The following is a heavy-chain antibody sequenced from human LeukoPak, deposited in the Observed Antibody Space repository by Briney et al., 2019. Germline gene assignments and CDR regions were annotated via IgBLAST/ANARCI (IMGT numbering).Heavy chain of an antibody. Sequence: SETLSLTCAVSGYSISTGYYWGWIRQPPGKGLEWIGSMYHSGSTYYNPSLKSRVTIFVDTSKNQFSLKLSSVTAADTAVYYCATLSRYYYYMDVWGKGTTVTVSS. D-gene: IGHD2-2*01. J-gene: IGHJ6*03. CDR1: GYSISTGYY. CDR2: MYHSGST. CDR3: ATLSRYYYYMDV. V-gene: IGHV4-38-2*01.